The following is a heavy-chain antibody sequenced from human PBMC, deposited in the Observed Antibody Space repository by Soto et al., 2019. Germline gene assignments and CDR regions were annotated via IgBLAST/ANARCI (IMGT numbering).Heavy chain of an antibody. CDR2: IIPIFGTA. CDR3: ARAHYQTMIVVVYDY. CDR1: GGTFSSYA. D-gene: IGHD3-22*01. Sequence: SVKVSCKASGGTFSSYAISWVRQAPGQGLEWMGGIIPIFGTANYAQKFQGRVTITADESTSTAYMELSSLRSEDTAVYYCARAHYQTMIVVVYDYWGQGTLVTVSS. J-gene: IGHJ4*02. V-gene: IGHV1-69*13.